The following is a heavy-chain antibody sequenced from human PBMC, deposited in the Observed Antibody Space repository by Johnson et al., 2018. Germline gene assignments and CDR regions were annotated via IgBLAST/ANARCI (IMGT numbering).Heavy chain of an antibody. CDR2: IWFDGTNQ. D-gene: IGHD3-22*01. CDR1: GFDLSDFG. CDR3: AREGRDSTGYYPEYFPY. J-gene: IGHJ1*01. Sequence: QVQLVESGGGVIQPGRSLRVSCAAFGFDLSDFGMHWLRQAPGKGPEWLALIWFDGTNQHYADSVKGRFTVSRDSSKNTVFLQMSSLSPEDTAVYYCAREGRDSTGYYPEYFPYWGQGTLVTVSS. V-gene: IGHV3-33*01.